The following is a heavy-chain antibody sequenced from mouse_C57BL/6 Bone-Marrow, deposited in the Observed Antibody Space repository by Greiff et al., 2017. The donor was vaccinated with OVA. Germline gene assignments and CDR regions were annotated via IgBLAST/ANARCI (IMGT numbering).Heavy chain of an antibody. D-gene: IGHD2-4*01. CDR1: GYTFTDYY. CDR3: ARREDYDYDGPGDY. J-gene: IGHJ4*01. V-gene: IGHV1-26*01. Sequence: EVQLQQSGPELVKPGASVKISCKASGYTFTDYYMNWVKQSHGKSLEWIGDINPNNGGTSYNQKFKGKATLTVDKSSSTAYMELRSLTSEDSAVYYCARREDYDYDGPGDYWGQGTSVTVSS. CDR2: INPNNGGT.